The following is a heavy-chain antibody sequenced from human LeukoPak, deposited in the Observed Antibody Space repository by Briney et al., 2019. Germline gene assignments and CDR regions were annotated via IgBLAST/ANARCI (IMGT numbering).Heavy chain of an antibody. V-gene: IGHV5-51*01. CDR2: IYPGDSDT. Sequence: GESLKISCKGSGYSFTSYWIGWVLQMPGKGLEWMVIIYPGDSDTRYSPSFQGQVTISADKSISTAYLQWSSLKASDTAMYYSASSQQGLEWLLFDTFDIWGQGTMVTVSS. J-gene: IGHJ3*02. D-gene: IGHD3-3*01. CDR1: GYSFTSYW. CDR3: ASSQQGLEWLLFDTFDI.